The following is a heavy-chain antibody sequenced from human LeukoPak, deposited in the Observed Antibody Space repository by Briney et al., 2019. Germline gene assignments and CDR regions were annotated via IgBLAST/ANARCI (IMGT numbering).Heavy chain of an antibody. Sequence: EASVKVSCKTSGYSFTSQDMHWVRQAPGQSLEWMGCINPGNGDTKYSQEFQGRVTITRDTSATTAYMELSSLRSEDTAVYYCASLQLWHYYYYYMDVWGKGTTVTVSS. CDR3: ASLQLWHYYYYYMDV. CDR1: GYSFTSQD. J-gene: IGHJ6*03. V-gene: IGHV1-3*03. D-gene: IGHD5-18*01. CDR2: INPGNGDT.